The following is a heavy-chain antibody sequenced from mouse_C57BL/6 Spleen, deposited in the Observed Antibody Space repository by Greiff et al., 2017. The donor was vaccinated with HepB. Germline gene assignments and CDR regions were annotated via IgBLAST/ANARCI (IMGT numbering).Heavy chain of an antibody. Sequence: VQLQQSGPVLVKPGASVKMSCKASGYTFTDYYMNWVKQSHGKSLEWIGVINPYNGGTSYNQKFKGKATLTVDKSSSTAYMELNSLTSEDSAVYYCARFYRKGYYFDYWGQGTTLTVSS. V-gene: IGHV1-19*01. J-gene: IGHJ2*01. CDR2: INPYNGGT. CDR1: GYTFTDYY. D-gene: IGHD2-12*01. CDR3: ARFYRKGYYFDY.